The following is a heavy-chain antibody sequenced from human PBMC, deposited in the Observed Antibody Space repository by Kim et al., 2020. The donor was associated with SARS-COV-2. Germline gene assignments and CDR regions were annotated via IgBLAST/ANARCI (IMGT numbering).Heavy chain of an antibody. CDR2: A. CDR3: ERGANPSGIDY. D-gene: IGHD5-12*01. J-gene: IGHJ4*02. V-gene: IGHV1-69*01. Sequence: ANNAQKFQGRVTITADESTSTAYMELSSLRSEDTAVYYCERGANPSGIDYWGQGTLVTVSS.